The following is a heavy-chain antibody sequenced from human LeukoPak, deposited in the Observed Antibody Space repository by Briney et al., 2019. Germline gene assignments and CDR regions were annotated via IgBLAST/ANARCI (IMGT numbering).Heavy chain of an antibody. CDR1: GGSISSGDYY. D-gene: IGHD3-22*01. Sequence: IPSQTLSLTCTVSGGSISSGDYYWGWIRQPPGKGLEWIGYIYYSGSTYYNPSLKSRVTISVDTSKNQFSLKLSSVTAADTAVYYCARVSGADYYDSSGYRVFDYWGQGTLVTVSS. J-gene: IGHJ4*02. CDR2: IYYSGST. V-gene: IGHV4-30-4*01. CDR3: ARVSGADYYDSSGYRVFDY.